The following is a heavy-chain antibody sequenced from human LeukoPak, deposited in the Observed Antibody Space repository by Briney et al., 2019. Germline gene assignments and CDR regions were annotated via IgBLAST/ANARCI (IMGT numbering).Heavy chain of an antibody. V-gene: IGHV1-18*01. CDR2: ISAYNGNT. Sequence: VASVKVSCTASGYTFTSYGISWVRQAPGQGLEWMGWISAYNGNTNYAQKLQGRVTMTTDTSTSTAYMELRSLRSDDTAVYYCARDLYCSGGSCPPEDAFDIWGQGTMVTVSS. D-gene: IGHD2-15*01. CDR1: GYTFTSYG. J-gene: IGHJ3*02. CDR3: ARDLYCSGGSCPPEDAFDI.